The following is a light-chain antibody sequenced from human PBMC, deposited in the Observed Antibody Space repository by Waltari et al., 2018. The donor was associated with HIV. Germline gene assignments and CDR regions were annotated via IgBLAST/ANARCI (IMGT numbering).Light chain of an antibody. CDR1: QSIISNY. Sequence: ETVLTQSPGTLSLSPGERATLSCRASQSIISNYVAWYQQKPGQAPRLLIYGASKRATGIPDRFRGGGSGTDFTLTISRLEPEDFAVYYCQQYGSSPIAFGQGTRLEIK. V-gene: IGKV3-20*01. CDR2: GAS. CDR3: QQYGSSPIA. J-gene: IGKJ5*01.